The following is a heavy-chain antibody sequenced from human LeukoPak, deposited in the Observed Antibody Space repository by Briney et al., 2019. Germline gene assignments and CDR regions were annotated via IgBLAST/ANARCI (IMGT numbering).Heavy chain of an antibody. J-gene: IGHJ4*02. CDR3: AKGYCGSTSCYTFDY. Sequence: GGSLRLSCAASGLTLSSYAMSWFRQAPGKGLDWVSAISGSGGSTYYADSVKGRFTISRDNPKNTLYLQMNSLRAEDTAVYYCAKGYCGSTSCYTFDYWGQGTLVTVSS. V-gene: IGHV3-23*01. CDR2: ISGSGGST. CDR1: GLTLSSYA. D-gene: IGHD2-2*02.